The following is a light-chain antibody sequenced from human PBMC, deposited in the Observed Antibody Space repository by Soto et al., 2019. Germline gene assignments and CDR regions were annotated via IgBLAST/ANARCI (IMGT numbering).Light chain of an antibody. CDR1: SSDVGAYNY. Sequence: QSALTQPPSASGSPGQSVTISCTGTSSDVGAYNYVSWYQQLPGKAPKLILYEVSKRPSGVPDRFSGSKPGNTASRTVSGLQAEDEAYYYCTSSAGINSFFDVFGTGTKVTDL. V-gene: IGLV2-8*01. CDR3: TSSAGINSFFDV. J-gene: IGLJ1*01. CDR2: EVS.